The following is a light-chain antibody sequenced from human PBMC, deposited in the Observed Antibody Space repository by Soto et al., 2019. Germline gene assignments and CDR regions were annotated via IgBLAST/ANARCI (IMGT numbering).Light chain of an antibody. CDR1: QSVSSSY. Sequence: EIVLTQSPGTLSLSPGERATLSCRASQSVSSSYLAWYQQKPGQAPRLLIYGVSSRATGIPDRFSGSGSGTDFTLTISRLEPEDFAVYYCQQYGSSPVFGGGTKVEVK. CDR2: GVS. J-gene: IGKJ4*01. CDR3: QQYGSSPV. V-gene: IGKV3-20*01.